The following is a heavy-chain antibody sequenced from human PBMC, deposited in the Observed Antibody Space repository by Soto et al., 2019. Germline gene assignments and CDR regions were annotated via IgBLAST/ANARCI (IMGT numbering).Heavy chain of an antibody. CDR1: GGSINTFY. Sequence: PSETLSLTCTVSGGSINTFYWSWVRQPAGKGLEWIGRIFSSGSTSFNPSLESRVAMSVDTSKNRFSLNLSSVTAADMAVYYCARKGSYSAYNFAHGIQLWSFDFWGQGALVTVSS. V-gene: IGHV4-4*07. D-gene: IGHD5-12*01. CDR2: IFSSGST. J-gene: IGHJ4*02. CDR3: ARKGSYSAYNFAHGIQLWSFDF.